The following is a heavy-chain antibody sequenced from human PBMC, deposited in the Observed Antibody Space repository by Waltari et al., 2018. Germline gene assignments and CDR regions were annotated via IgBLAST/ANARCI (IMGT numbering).Heavy chain of an antibody. CDR1: GGTFSSYA. CDR2: IIPILGTA. CDR3: ARGTGDSSGWYDAFDI. J-gene: IGHJ3*02. D-gene: IGHD6-19*01. V-gene: IGHV1-69*05. Sequence: QVQLVQSGAEVKKPGSSVKVSCKASGGTFSSYAISWVRQAPGQGLEWMGGIIPILGTANYAQKFQGRVTITTDESTSTAYMELSSLRSEDTAVYYCARGTGDSSGWYDAFDIWGQGTMVTVSS.